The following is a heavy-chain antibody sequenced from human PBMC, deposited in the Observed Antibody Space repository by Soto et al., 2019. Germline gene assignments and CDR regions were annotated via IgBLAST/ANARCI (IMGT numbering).Heavy chain of an antibody. D-gene: IGHD1-7*01. CDR3: ARVRQDWNYLYYHYGMDV. V-gene: IGHV4-59*01. Sequence: WETLSLTCTVSGGSISSYYWSWIRQPPGKGLEWIGYIYYSGSTNYNPSLKSRVTISVDTSKNQFSLKLSSVTAADTAVYYCARVRQDWNYLYYHYGMDVWGQGTTVTVSS. CDR2: IYYSGST. J-gene: IGHJ6*02. CDR1: GGSISSYY.